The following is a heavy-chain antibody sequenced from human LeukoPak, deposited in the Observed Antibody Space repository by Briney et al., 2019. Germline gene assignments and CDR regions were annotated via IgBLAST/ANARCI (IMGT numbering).Heavy chain of an antibody. J-gene: IGHJ3*02. CDR3: ARAETSTMIVDDNQTNPPGRGAFDI. D-gene: IGHD3-22*01. CDR2: IFYSGST. Sequence: PSETLSLTRTVSGGSISSSSYYWGWLRQPPGKGLEWIGSIFYSGSTYYNPSLKSRGTISVDTSKNQCSLKLSSVTAADTAVYYWARAETSTMIVDDNQTNPPGRGAFDIWGQGTMVTVSS. CDR1: GGSISSSSYY. V-gene: IGHV4-39*07.